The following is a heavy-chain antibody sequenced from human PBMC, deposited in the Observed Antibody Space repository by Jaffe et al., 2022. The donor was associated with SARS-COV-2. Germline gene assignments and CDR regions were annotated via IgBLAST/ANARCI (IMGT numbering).Heavy chain of an antibody. Sequence: QVQLQESGPGLVKPSETLSLTCTVSGGSISSYYWSWIRQPPGKGLEWIGYIYYSGSTNYNPSLKSRVTISVDTSKNQFSLKLSSVTAADTAVYYCARAPRSSSPSLWFDPWGQGTLVTVSS. D-gene: IGHD6-13*01. V-gene: IGHV4-59*01. CDR1: GGSISSYY. CDR2: IYYSGST. CDR3: ARAPRSSSPSLWFDP. J-gene: IGHJ5*02.